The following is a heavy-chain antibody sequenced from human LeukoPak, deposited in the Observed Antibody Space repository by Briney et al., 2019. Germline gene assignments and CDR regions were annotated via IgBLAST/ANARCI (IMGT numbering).Heavy chain of an antibody. D-gene: IGHD4-17*01. CDR1: GFTFSSYA. Sequence: PGGSLRLSCAASGFTFSSYALSWVRQAPGKGLEWVSGISGSGGGTYYADSVKGRFTISRDNSKNTLYLQMNSLRAEDTAVYYCPHTTGSSDYWGQGSLVGVCS. J-gene: IGHJ4*02. CDR2: ISGSGGGT. V-gene: IGHV3-23*01. CDR3: PHTTGSSDY.